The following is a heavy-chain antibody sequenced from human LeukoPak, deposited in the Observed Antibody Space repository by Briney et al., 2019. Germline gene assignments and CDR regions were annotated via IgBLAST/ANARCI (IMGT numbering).Heavy chain of an antibody. CDR3: ARAHSAGYYYCYMDV. V-gene: IGHV3-20*04. D-gene: IGHD2-15*01. CDR2: INWNGGST. J-gene: IGHJ6*03. Sequence: GGSLRLSCAASGFTFDDYGMSWVRPAPGKGLEWVSGINWNGGSTGYADSVKGRFTISRDNAKNSLYLQMNSLRAEDTALYYCARAHSAGYYYCYMDVCGKGDTVTVSS. CDR1: GFTFDDYG.